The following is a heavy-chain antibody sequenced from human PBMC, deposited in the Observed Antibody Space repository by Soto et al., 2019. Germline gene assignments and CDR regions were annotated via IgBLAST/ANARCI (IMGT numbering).Heavy chain of an antibody. J-gene: IGHJ3*01. CDR3: ARHEIYADNVSDF. V-gene: IGHV3-11*01. CDR1: RFTFSDYY. D-gene: IGHD3-9*01. CDR2: ITDSGRSI. Sequence: QVQLVESGGGLVTPGGSLRLSCAASRFTFSDYYMRWIRQAPGKGLEWLSYITDSGRSIYVADSVTGRFNISRDNDKNSLHLLMNSLRAEDPAVYYCARHEIYADNVSDFWGQGTMVTVSS.